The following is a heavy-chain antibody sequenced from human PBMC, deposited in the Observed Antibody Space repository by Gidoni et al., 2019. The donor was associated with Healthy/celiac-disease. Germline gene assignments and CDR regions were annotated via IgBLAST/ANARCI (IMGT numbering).Heavy chain of an antibody. J-gene: IGHJ4*02. CDR1: GFTFSSYA. V-gene: IGHV3-23*01. CDR3: ARPSRQWLAFDY. Sequence: EVQLLESGGGLVQPGGSLRLSCAASGFTFSSYAMSWVRQAPGKGLEWVSAISGSGGSTYYADSVKGRFTISRDNSKNTLYLQMNSLRAEDTAVYYCARPSRQWLAFDYWGQGTLVTVSS. D-gene: IGHD6-19*01. CDR2: ISGSGGST.